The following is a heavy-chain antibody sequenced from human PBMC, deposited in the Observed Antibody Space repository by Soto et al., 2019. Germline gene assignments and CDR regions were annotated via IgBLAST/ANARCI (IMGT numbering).Heavy chain of an antibody. V-gene: IGHV4-39*01. Sequence: SETLSLTCTVSGGSISSSSYYWGWIRQPPGKVLEWIGSIYYSGSTYYNPSLKSRVTISVDTSKNQFSLKLSSVTAADTAVYYCARLSIAVAGYYYYGMDVWGQGTTVTVSS. CDR1: GGSISSSSYY. CDR3: ARLSIAVAGYYYYGMDV. D-gene: IGHD6-19*01. J-gene: IGHJ6*02. CDR2: IYYSGST.